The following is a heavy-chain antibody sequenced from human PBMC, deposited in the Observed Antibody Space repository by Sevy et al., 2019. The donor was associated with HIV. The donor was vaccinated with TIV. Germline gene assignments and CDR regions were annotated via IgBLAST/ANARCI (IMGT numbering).Heavy chain of an antibody. D-gene: IGHD2-8*01. CDR3: TRNGGAFDNGFDP. CDR2: ISGSGSSI. V-gene: IGHV3-48*03. Sequence: GGSLGLSCTASGFTFSSYDMNWVRQAPGKGLEWVSKISGSGSSIYYADSVKGRFTISRDNAKNSLNLQMNSLRAEDTAVYYCTRNGGAFDNGFDPWGQGTLVTVSS. CDR1: GFTFSSYD. J-gene: IGHJ5*02.